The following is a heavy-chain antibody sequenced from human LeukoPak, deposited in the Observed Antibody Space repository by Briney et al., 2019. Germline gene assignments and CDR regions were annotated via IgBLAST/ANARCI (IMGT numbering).Heavy chain of an antibody. V-gene: IGHV4-39*07. CDR3: ARANRYDLYFDY. D-gene: IGHD5-12*01. CDR2: VYYIGST. Sequence: PSETLSLTCTVSGDSISRSSDYWGWIRQPPGKGPEWIGSVYYIGSTFYNPSLKSRLTISIDTSKNQFSLKLRSVTAADTAVYYCARANRYDLYFDYWGQGTLVTVSS. J-gene: IGHJ4*02. CDR1: GDSISRSSDY.